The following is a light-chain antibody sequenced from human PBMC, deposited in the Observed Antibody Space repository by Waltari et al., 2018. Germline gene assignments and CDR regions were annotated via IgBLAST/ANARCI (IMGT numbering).Light chain of an antibody. CDR1: TSNIGRNY. CDR3: ATWDGSLTAWV. J-gene: IGLJ3*02. V-gene: IGLV1-47*01. CDR2: RNN. Sequence: QSVLTQPPSASGTPGQRVTISCSGSTSNIGRNYVYWYQQFPGTAPKPPVYRNNERPSGVPDRISGSKSGTSASLAISGLRSEDEADYYCATWDGSLTAWVFGGGTKVTVL.